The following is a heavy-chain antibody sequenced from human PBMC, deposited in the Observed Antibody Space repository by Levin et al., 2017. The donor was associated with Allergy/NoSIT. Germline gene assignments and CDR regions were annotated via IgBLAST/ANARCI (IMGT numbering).Heavy chain of an antibody. V-gene: IGHV1-46*01. CDR1: GYTFTFYS. Sequence: ASVKVSCKTSGYTFTFYSVTWVRQAPGQGLEWMGYINPGSDITTYAPNFQGRVTVIRDTSTSTIYMELRSLRSKDTAVYYCAREVGARDFDYWGQGTLVTVSS. J-gene: IGHJ4*02. D-gene: IGHD1-26*01. CDR3: AREVGARDFDY. CDR2: INPGSDIT.